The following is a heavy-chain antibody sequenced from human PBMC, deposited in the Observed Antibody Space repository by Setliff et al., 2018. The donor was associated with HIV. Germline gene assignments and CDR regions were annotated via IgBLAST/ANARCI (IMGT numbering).Heavy chain of an antibody. Sequence: SETLSLTCTVSGGSVSNGNFYWTWIRLPAGKELEWIGRIYTNGRANYNPSLRSRTTMSSDTSKNQFSLTVISVASTDTAVYYCARHRVSGSRPDYYYVMYVWGQGTKVTVSS. D-gene: IGHD6-6*01. CDR1: GGSVSNGNFY. CDR3: ARHRVSGSRPDYYYVMYV. V-gene: IGHV4-61*02. J-gene: IGHJ6*02. CDR2: IYTNGRA.